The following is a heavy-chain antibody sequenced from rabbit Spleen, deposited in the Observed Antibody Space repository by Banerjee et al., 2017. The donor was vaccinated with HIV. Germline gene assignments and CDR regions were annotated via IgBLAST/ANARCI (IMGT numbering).Heavy chain of an antibody. CDR2: ISAVSTGST. CDR3: ARDGYSRGWGIILYYFNL. CDR1: GFSFSNNYV. V-gene: IGHV1S45*01. D-gene: IGHD4-1*01. J-gene: IGHJ4*01. Sequence: QEQLEESGGDLVKPEGSLTLTCTASGFSFSNNYVMCWVRQAPGKGLEWIACISAVSTGSTSFASWAKGRFTISKTSSTTVTLQMTSLTAADTAAYFCARDGYSRGWGIILYYFNLWGQGTLVTVS.